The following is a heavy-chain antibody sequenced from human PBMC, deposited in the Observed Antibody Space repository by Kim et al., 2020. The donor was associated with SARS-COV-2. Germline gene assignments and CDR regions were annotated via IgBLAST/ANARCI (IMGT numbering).Heavy chain of an antibody. CDR2: ISYDGSNK. J-gene: IGHJ6*02. V-gene: IGHV3-30*18. D-gene: IGHD4-17*01. CDR3: AKALHYGDYAGYYYGMDV. CDR1: GFTFSSYG. Sequence: GGSLRLSCAASGFTFSSYGMHWVRQAPGKGLEWVAVISYDGSNKYYADSVKGRFTISRDNSKNTLYLQMNSLRAEDTAVYYCAKALHYGDYAGYYYGMDVWGQGTTVTVSS.